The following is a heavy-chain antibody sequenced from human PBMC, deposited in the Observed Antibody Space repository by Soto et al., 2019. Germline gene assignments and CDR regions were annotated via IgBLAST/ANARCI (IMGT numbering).Heavy chain of an antibody. CDR3: ARLSRDYDILTGYYFSWFDP. Sequence: QVQLQESGPGLVKPSETLSLTCTVSGGSVSSGSYYWSWIRQPPGKGLEWLGYIYYSGSTNYNPSHKCRATIPVDTSKNQYSLKLSSVTAADTAVYYCARLSRDYDILTGYYFSWFDPWGQGTLVTVSS. V-gene: IGHV4-61*01. CDR1: GGSVSSGSYY. CDR2: IYYSGST. J-gene: IGHJ5*02. D-gene: IGHD3-9*01.